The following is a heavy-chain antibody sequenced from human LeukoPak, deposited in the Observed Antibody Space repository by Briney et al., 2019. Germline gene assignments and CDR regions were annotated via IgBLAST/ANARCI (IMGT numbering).Heavy chain of an antibody. V-gene: IGHV3-30*02. J-gene: IGHJ4*02. D-gene: IGHD2-2*01. Sequence: GGSLRLSCAASGFTFSSYGMHWVRQAPGKGLEWVAFIRYDGSNKYYADSVKGRFTISRDNSKNTLYLQMNSLRAEDTAVYYCAKEHGRTSHWFDYWGQGTLVTVSS. CDR1: GFTFSSYG. CDR2: IRYDGSNK. CDR3: AKEHGRTSHWFDY.